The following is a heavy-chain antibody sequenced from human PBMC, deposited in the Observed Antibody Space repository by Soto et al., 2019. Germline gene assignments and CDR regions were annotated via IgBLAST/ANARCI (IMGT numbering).Heavy chain of an antibody. CDR1: GFTFDDYA. Sequence: PGGSLRLSCAASGFTFDDYAMHWVRQAPGKGLEWVSGISWNSGSIGYADSVKGRFTISRDNAKNSLYLQMNSLRAEDTALYYCAKPVVQVDIGEDDVFDTWGQGTMVTVSS. V-gene: IGHV3-9*01. CDR2: ISWNSGSI. D-gene: IGHD2-2*01. CDR3: AKPVVQVDIGEDDVFDT. J-gene: IGHJ3*02.